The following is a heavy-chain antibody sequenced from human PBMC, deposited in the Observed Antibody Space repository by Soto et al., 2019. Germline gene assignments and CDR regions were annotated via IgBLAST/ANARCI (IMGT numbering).Heavy chain of an antibody. CDR1: GYTFTGYY. CDR3: ARERTRGVYNWFDL. J-gene: IGHJ5*02. D-gene: IGHD2-8*01. V-gene: IGHV1-2*04. CDR2: INPNSGGT. Sequence: QVQLVQSGAEVKKPGASVKVSCKASGYTFTGYYMHWVRQAPGQGLEWMGWINPNSGGTNYAQKFQGWVTMIRDTSISTAYMELSRLTSDDTAVYYCARERTRGVYNWFDLWGQGTLVTVSS.